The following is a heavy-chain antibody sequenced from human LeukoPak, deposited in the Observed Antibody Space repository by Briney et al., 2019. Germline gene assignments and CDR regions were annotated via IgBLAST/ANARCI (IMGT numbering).Heavy chain of an antibody. CDR2: IIPIFGTA. CDR3: AILGSYSNYHYYYGMDV. V-gene: IGHV1-69*13. J-gene: IGHJ6*02. CDR1: GGTFSRFA. D-gene: IGHD4-11*01. Sequence: ASVKVSCKTSGGTFSRFAISWVRQAPGQGLEWMGGIIPIFGTANYAQKFQGRVTITADESTSTAYMELSSLRSEDTAVYYCAILGSYSNYHYYYGMDVWGQGTTVTVSS.